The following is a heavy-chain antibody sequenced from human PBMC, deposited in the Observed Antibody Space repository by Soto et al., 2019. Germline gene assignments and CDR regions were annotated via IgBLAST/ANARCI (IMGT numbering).Heavy chain of an antibody. CDR2: ISSSGSTI. V-gene: IGHV3-11*01. Sequence: QVQLVESGGGLVQPGGSLRLSCAASGFTFSDYYMSWIRQAPGKGLEWVSYISSSGSTIYYADSVKGRFTISRDNAKNSLYLQMSSLRAEDTAVYYCVRDGDYYDSSGYFLRDAFDIWGQGTMVTVSS. J-gene: IGHJ3*02. CDR3: VRDGDYYDSSGYFLRDAFDI. D-gene: IGHD3-22*01. CDR1: GFTFSDYY.